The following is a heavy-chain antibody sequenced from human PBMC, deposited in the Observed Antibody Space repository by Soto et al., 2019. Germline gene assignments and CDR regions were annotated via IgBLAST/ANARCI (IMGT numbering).Heavy chain of an antibody. CDR2: INHSGST. CDR1: GGSFSGYY. D-gene: IGHD1-20*01. V-gene: IGHV4-34*01. Sequence: PSETLSLTCAVYGGSFSGYYWSWIRQPPGKGLEWIGEINHSGSTNYNPSLKSRVTISVDTSKNQFSLKLSSVTAADTAVYYCARDNHAWYYYYGMDVWGQGTTVTVS. J-gene: IGHJ6*02. CDR3: ARDNHAWYYYYGMDV.